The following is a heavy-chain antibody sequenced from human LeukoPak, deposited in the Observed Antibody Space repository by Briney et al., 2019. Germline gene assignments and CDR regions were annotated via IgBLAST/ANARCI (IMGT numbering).Heavy chain of an antibody. Sequence: PGGSLRLSCAASGFTFSHNGMHWVRQAPGKGLEWMAFIENDGNDKHLTDSVKGRFTISRDNSKNMLYLQMNSLRPEDTAVYYCAKDLHSGASCYWGQGTLVTVPS. J-gene: IGHJ1*01. CDR3: AKDLHSGASCY. CDR2: IENDGNDK. CDR1: GFTFSHNG. D-gene: IGHD3-10*01. V-gene: IGHV3-30*02.